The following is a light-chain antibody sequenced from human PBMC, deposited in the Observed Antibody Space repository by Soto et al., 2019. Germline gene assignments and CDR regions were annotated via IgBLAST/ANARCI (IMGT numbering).Light chain of an antibody. CDR1: SSDVGAYNY. CDR2: EVS. V-gene: IGLV2-14*01. J-gene: IGLJ1*01. CDR3: ISYTSNSLYV. Sequence: QPALTQPASGSGAPGQSITITCTGASSDVGAYNYVSWYQQHPGKAPKLMIFEVSHRPSGVSTRFSGSKSGNTASLTISGLQAEDEADYYCISYTSNSLYVFGTGTKVTVL.